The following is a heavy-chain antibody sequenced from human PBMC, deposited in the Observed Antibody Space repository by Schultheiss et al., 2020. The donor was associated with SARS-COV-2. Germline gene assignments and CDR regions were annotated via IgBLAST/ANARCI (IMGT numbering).Heavy chain of an antibody. CDR1: GFTFSSYA. V-gene: IGHV3-23*01. CDR2: ISGSGGST. CDR3: AKTVDPRYPSYYDC. Sequence: GGSLRLSCAASGFTFSSYAMHWVRQAPGKGLEWVSAISGSGGSTYYADSVKGRFTISRDNSKNTLYLQMNSLRAEDTAVYYCAKTVDPRYPSYYDCWGQGTLVTVSS. D-gene: IGHD1-1*01. J-gene: IGHJ4*02.